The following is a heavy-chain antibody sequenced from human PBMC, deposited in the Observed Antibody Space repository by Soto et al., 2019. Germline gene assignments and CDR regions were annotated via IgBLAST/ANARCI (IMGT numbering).Heavy chain of an antibody. CDR1: GFTFSSYA. V-gene: IGHV3-23*01. Sequence: GGSLRLSCAASGFTFSSYAMSWVRQAPGKGLEWVSAISGSGGSTYYADSVKGRFTISRDNSKNTLYLQMNSLRAEDTAVYYCARNSGSYYYYYMDVWVKGTTVTV. CDR3: ARNSGSYYYYYMDV. CDR2: ISGSGGST. D-gene: IGHD5-12*01. J-gene: IGHJ6*03.